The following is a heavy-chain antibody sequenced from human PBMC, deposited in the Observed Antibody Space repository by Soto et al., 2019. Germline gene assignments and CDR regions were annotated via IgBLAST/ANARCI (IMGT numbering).Heavy chain of an antibody. CDR3: ARLCNSRRWYCLGY. D-gene: IGHD6-13*01. J-gene: IGHJ4*02. CDR2: IYYSGST. V-gene: IGHV4-59*12. Sequence: SETLSLTCTVSGGSISSYYWSWIRQPPGKGLEWIGYIYYSGSTNYNPSLKSRVTISVDTSKNQFSLKLSSVTAADTAVYYCARLCNSRRWYCLGYWGQGTLVTVSS. CDR1: GGSISSYY.